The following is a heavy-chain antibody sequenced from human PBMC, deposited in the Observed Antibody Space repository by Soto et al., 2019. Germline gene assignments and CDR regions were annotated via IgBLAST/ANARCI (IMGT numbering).Heavy chain of an antibody. D-gene: IGHD6-6*01. CDR2: ISAYNGNT. V-gene: IGHV1-18*01. Sequence: ASVKVSCKASGYTFTSYGISWVRQAPGQGLEWMGWISAYNGNTNYAQKLQGRVTMTTDTSTSTAYMELRSLRSDDTAVYYCARGSDLEYSSSSNDYWGQGTLVTVSS. CDR3: ARGSDLEYSSSSNDY. J-gene: IGHJ4*02. CDR1: GYTFTSYG.